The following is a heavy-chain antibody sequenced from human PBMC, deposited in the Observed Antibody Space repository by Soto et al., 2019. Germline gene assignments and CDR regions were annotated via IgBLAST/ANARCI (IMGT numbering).Heavy chain of an antibody. CDR3: ARDVAAAGLDY. J-gene: IGHJ4*02. Sequence: PSETLSLTCTVSGGSISSSSYYWGWIRQPPGKGLEWIGSIYYSGSTYYNPSLKSRVTISVDTSKNQFSLKLSSVTAADTAVYYCARDVAAAGLDYWGQGTLVT. CDR2: IYYSGST. D-gene: IGHD6-13*01. CDR1: GGSISSSSYY. V-gene: IGHV4-39*02.